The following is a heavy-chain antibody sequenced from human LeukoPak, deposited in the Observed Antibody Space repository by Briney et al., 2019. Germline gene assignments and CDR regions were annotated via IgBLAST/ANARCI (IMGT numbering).Heavy chain of an antibody. D-gene: IGHD3-10*01. CDR3: ARYGSGSYGWFDP. V-gene: IGHV3-21*01. CDR1: GFTFSSYS. J-gene: IGHJ5*02. CDR2: ISSSSSYI. Sequence: GGSLRLSCAASGFTFSSYSMNWVRQAPGKGLEWVSSISSSSSYIYYADSVKGRFTISRDNAKNSLYLQMNSLRAEDTAVYYCARYGSGSYGWFDPRGQGTLVTVSS.